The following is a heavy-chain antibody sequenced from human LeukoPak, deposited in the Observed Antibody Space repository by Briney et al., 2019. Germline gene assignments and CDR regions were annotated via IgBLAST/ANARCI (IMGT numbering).Heavy chain of an antibody. CDR2: ISPYNGNT. V-gene: IGHV1-18*01. CDR1: GYTFTTYG. CDR3: ARDYGSGSYRFDY. Sequence: ASVKVSCKASGYTFTTYGITWVRQAPGQGLEWMGWISPYNGNTNYGQKLQGRVTMTTDTSTSTAYMELRSLRSDDTAVYYCARDYGSGSYRFDYWGQGTLVTVSS. J-gene: IGHJ4*02. D-gene: IGHD3-10*01.